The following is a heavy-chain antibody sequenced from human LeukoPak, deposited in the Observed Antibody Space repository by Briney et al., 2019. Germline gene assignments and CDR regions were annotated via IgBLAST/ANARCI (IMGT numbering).Heavy chain of an antibody. D-gene: IGHD1-7*01. J-gene: IGHJ4*02. Sequence: GESLQISCKGSGYTFTTYWIGWVRQLPGKGLEWMGIIYPGDSDARYSPSFQGQVTISADKSISTAYLQWNSLKASDTAMYYCATPTLGTIGEYLFDYWGQGTLVTVSS. V-gene: IGHV5-51*01. CDR1: GYTFTTYW. CDR2: IYPGDSDA. CDR3: ATPTLGTIGEYLFDY.